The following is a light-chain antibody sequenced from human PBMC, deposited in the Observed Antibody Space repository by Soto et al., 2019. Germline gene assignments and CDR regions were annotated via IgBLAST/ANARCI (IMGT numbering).Light chain of an antibody. CDR1: QGISSY. CDR2: AAS. V-gene: IGKV1-8*01. CDR3: QQYYSYPYT. J-gene: IGKJ2*01. Sequence: AIRMTQSPSSFSASTGDRVTITCRASQGISSYLAWYQQKTGKAPKLLIYAASTLQSGVPSRFSGSGSGTDFTLTISCLQSEDFATYYCQQYYSYPYTFGRGTKLEIK.